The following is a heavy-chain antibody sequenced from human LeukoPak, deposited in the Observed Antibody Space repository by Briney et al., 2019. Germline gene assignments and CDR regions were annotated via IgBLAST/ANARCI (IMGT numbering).Heavy chain of an antibody. D-gene: IGHD3-3*01. Sequence: SETVSLTCAVYGGSFSGYYWSWIRQPPGKGLEWIGEINHSGSTNYNPSLKSRVTISVDTSKNQFSLKLSSVTAADTAVYYCARGGYTIFGVVLGYWGQGTLVTLSS. CDR2: INHSGST. V-gene: IGHV4-34*01. J-gene: IGHJ4*02. CDR3: ARGGYTIFGVVLGY. CDR1: GGSFSGYY.